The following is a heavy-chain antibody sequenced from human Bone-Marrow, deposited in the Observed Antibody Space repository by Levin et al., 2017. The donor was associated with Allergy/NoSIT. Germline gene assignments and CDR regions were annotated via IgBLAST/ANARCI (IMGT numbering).Heavy chain of an antibody. V-gene: IGHV3-21*06. CDR2: ISSTSSYI. CDR3: ARDTYYDFWSGDYSRFDFDY. D-gene: IGHD3-3*01. Sequence: GGSLRLSCAASGFTFSRCRMNWVRQAPGKGLEWVSSISSTSSYIYYTDSVKGRFTISRDNAKNSLYLQMNSLRVEDTAVYYCARDTYYDFWSGDYSRFDFDYWGQGTLVTVSS. J-gene: IGHJ4*02. CDR1: GFTFSRCR.